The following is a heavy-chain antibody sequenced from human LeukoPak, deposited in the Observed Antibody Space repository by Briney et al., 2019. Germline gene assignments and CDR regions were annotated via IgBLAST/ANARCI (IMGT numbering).Heavy chain of an antibody. D-gene: IGHD2-2*02. CDR1: GYSISSGYY. CDR3: ARECSSTTCYTRSFDP. CDR2: IYHSGST. V-gene: IGHV4-38-2*02. J-gene: IGHJ5*02. Sequence: SETLSLTYTVSGYSISSGYYWGWIRQPPGKGLEWTGNIYHSGSTYYNPSLKSRVTMSRDTSKNQFPLNLNSVTATDTAVYYCARECSSTTCYTRSFDPWGQGTLVTVSS.